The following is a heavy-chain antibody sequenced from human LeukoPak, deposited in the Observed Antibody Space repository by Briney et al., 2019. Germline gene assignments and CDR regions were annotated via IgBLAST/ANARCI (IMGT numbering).Heavy chain of an antibody. J-gene: IGHJ4*02. CDR2: ICWNSGSI. CDR1: GFTFDDYA. Sequence: GGSLRLSCAASGFTFDDYAMHWVRHAPGKGLVWVSGICWNSGSIGYADSVKGRFTISRDNAKNSLYLQMNSLRAEDTALYYCAKDSGSGWYEDYFDYWGQGTLVTVSS. CDR3: AKDSGSGWYEDYFDY. V-gene: IGHV3-9*01. D-gene: IGHD6-19*01.